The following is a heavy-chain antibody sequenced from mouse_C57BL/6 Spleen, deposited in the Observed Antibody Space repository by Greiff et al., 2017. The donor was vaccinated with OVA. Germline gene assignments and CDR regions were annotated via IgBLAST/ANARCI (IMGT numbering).Heavy chain of an antibody. Sequence: EVQRVESGPGLVKPSQSLSLTCSVTGYSITSGYYWNWIRQFPGNKLEWMGYISYDGSNNYNPSLKNRISITRDTSKNQFFLKLNSVTTEDTATYYCARDKLVFDYWGQGTTLTVSS. CDR3: ARDKLVFDY. CDR1: GYSITSGYY. CDR2: ISYDGSN. J-gene: IGHJ2*01. V-gene: IGHV3-6*01. D-gene: IGHD4-1*01.